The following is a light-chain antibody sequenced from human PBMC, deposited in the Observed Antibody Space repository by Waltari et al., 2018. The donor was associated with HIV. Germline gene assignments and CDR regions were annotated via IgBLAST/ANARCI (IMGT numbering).Light chain of an antibody. V-gene: IGKV2-30*01. CDR1: QSLVYSDGNTY. J-gene: IGKJ2*01. CDR3: MQATHWPYT. Sequence: DVVMTQSPLSLPVTLGQPASISCRSRQSLVYSDGNTYLNWFQQRPGQSPRRLMSQVSNRDSGVPDRFFGSGSGTDFTLKISRVEAEDVGLYYCMQATHWPYTFGQGTKLEIK. CDR2: QVS.